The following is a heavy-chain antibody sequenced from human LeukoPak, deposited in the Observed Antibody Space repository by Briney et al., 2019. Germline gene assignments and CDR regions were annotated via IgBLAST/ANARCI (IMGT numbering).Heavy chain of an antibody. Sequence: LRLSCAASGFTFSSYAMSWVRQAPGKGLEWIGEINHSGSTNYNPSLKSRVTISVDTSKNQFSLKLSSVTAADTAVYYCARVGATKQFDYWGQGTLVTVSS. CDR3: ARVGATKQFDY. CDR2: INHSGST. CDR1: GFTFSSYA. V-gene: IGHV4-34*01. J-gene: IGHJ4*02. D-gene: IGHD1-26*01.